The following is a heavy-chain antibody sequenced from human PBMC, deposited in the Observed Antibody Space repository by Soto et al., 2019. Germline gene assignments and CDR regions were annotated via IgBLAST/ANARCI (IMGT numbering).Heavy chain of an antibody. CDR1: GFTFSSYA. CDR3: ARQGGATSDYFDY. CDR2: KSYDGSNK. V-gene: IGHV3-30-3*01. J-gene: IGHJ4*02. D-gene: IGHD1-26*01. Sequence: QVQLVESGGGVVQPGRSLRLSCAASGFTFSSYAMHWVRQAPGKGLEWVAVKSYDGSNKYYADSVKGRFTISRDNSKNTLYLQMNSLRAEDTAVYYCARQGGATSDYFDYWGQGTLVTVSS.